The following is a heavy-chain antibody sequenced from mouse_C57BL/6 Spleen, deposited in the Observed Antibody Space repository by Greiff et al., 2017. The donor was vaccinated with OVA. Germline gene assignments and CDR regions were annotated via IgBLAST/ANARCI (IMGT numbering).Heavy chain of an antibody. J-gene: IGHJ4*01. V-gene: IGHV1-82*01. CDR3: ARSPFYGSSSFYAMDY. CDR1: GYAFSSSW. Sequence: QVQLQQSGPELVKPGASVKISCKASGYAFSSSWMNWVKQRPGKGLEWIGRIYPGDGDTNYNGKFKGKATLTADKSSSTAYMQLSSLTSEDSAVYFCARSPFYGSSSFYAMDYWDQGTSVTVSS. D-gene: IGHD1-1*01. CDR2: IYPGDGDT.